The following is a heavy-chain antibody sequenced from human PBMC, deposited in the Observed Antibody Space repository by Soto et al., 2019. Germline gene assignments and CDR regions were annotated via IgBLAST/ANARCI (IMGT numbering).Heavy chain of an antibody. CDR3: ARDQLLWFGELSCDFDI. CDR2: IWYDGSNK. D-gene: IGHD3-10*01. Sequence: QVQLVESGGGVVQPGRSLRLSCAASGFTFSSYGMHWVRQAPGKGLEWVAVIWYDGSNKYYADSVKGRFTISRDNSKNKLYLQMNSLRAEDTAVYYCARDQLLWFGELSCDFDIWGQGTMVTVSS. V-gene: IGHV3-33*01. J-gene: IGHJ3*02. CDR1: GFTFSSYG.